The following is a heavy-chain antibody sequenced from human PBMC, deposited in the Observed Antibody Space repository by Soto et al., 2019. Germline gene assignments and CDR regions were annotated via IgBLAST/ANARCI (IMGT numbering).Heavy chain of an antibody. CDR2: IYYSGST. J-gene: IGHJ4*02. D-gene: IGHD2-2*02. CDR3: ARRGIVVVPAAIGGFDY. Sequence: PSETLSLTCTVSGGSISSSSYYWGWIRQPPGKGLEWIGSIYYSGSTYYNPSLKSRVTISVDTSKNQFSLKLSSVTAADTAVYYCARRGIVVVPAAIGGFDYWGQGTLVTVSS. CDR1: GGSISSSSYY. V-gene: IGHV4-39*01.